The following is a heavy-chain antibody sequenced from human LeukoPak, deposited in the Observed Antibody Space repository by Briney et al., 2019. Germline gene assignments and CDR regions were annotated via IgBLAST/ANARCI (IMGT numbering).Heavy chain of an antibody. D-gene: IGHD2-2*01. CDR1: GFIFSRYW. CDR3: AKDRSYASFED. CDR2: IGPSGSST. V-gene: IGHV3-23*01. Sequence: GGSLRLSCAASGFIFSRYWMTWVRQAPGKGLEWVSGIGPSGSSTYYSDSVKGRFTIRRDNSKNTMYVQMNSLRAEDTAVYYCAKDRSYASFEDWGQGTVLSVSS. J-gene: IGHJ4*02.